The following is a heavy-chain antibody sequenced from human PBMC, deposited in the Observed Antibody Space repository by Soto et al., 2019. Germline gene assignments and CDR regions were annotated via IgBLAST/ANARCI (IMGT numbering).Heavy chain of an antibody. V-gene: IGHV1-69*08. CDR2: IIPILDAA. D-gene: IGHD6-19*01. CDR3: ARSIQGGLGVAGTKDLSFDT. J-gene: IGHJ5*02. CDR1: GGTFRTYT. Sequence: QVQLVQSGAEVKRPGSSAKVSCQTSGGTFRTYTINWVRQAPGPGLEWMGRIIPILDAANYAQKFQGRVMRDAEQSMSPETEELGRRMAETTAVSYCARSIQGGLGVAGTKDLSFDTWGEGTLVTVSS.